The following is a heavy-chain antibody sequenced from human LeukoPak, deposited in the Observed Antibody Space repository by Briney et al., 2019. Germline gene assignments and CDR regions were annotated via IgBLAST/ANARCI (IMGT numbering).Heavy chain of an antibody. Sequence: SETLSLTCTVSGYSISSGYYWGWIRQPPGKGLAWIGSIYHSGSTYYNPSLKSRVTISVDTSKNQFSLKLSSVTAADTAVYYCARQVDYYDSSGYLGYYFDYWGQGTLVTVSS. J-gene: IGHJ4*02. CDR1: GYSISSGYY. V-gene: IGHV4-38-2*02. D-gene: IGHD3-22*01. CDR3: ARQVDYYDSSGYLGYYFDY. CDR2: IYHSGST.